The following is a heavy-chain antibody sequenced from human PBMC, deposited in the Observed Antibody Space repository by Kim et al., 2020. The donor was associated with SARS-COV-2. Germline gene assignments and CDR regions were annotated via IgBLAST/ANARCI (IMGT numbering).Heavy chain of an antibody. CDR1: EYTFTAYN. CDR2: IIPNSGVT. V-gene: IGHV1-2*05. Sequence: ASVKVSCKASEYTFTAYNLHWVRQAPGQGTEWMGRIIPNSGVTIYAQKFRGRVTMTRDTSITTVYMELSRLTSDDTVVYYCARGTNYYFDLWGQGTLVTVSS. J-gene: IGHJ4*02. CDR3: ARGTNYYFDL.